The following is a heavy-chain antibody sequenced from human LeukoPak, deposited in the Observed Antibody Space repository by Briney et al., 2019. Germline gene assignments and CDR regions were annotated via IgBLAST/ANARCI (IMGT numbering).Heavy chain of an antibody. CDR3: AREGERYCSSTSCSGDDAFDI. CDR2: ISAYNGNT. D-gene: IGHD2-2*01. CDR1: GYTFTSYG. V-gene: IGHV1-18*01. J-gene: IGHJ3*02. Sequence: ASVKLSCTASGYTFTSYGISWVRQAPGQGLEWMGWISAYNGNTNYAQKLQGRVTMTTDTSTSTAYMELRSLRSDDTAVYYCAREGERYCSSTSCSGDDAFDIWGQGTMVTVSS.